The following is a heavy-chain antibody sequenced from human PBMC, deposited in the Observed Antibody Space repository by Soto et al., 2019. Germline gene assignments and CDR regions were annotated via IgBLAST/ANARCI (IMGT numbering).Heavy chain of an antibody. D-gene: IGHD7-27*01. CDR3: ARVWGMTPDY. CDR1: GGSISSGGYY. Sequence: QVQLQESGAGLVKPSQTLSLTCTVSGGSISSGGYYWSWIRQHPGKGLEWIGHFYYSGSTYYNPSLKSRVTMSVDTSKNQFSLKLSSVTAADTAMYYCARVWGMTPDYWGQGTLVTVSS. J-gene: IGHJ4*02. CDR2: FYYSGST. V-gene: IGHV4-31*03.